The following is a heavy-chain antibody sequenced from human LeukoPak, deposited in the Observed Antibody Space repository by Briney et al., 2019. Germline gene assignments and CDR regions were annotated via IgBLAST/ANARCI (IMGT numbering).Heavy chain of an antibody. Sequence: GGSLRLSCAASGFTFSSYWMNWVRQAPGKGLEWVSYISSSGSTIYYADSVKGRFTISRDNAKNSLYLQMNSLRAEDTAVYYCARSHSSSWYIDYWGQGTLVTVSS. CDR1: GFTFSSYW. D-gene: IGHD6-13*01. V-gene: IGHV3-48*04. J-gene: IGHJ4*02. CDR2: ISSSGSTI. CDR3: ARSHSSSWYIDY.